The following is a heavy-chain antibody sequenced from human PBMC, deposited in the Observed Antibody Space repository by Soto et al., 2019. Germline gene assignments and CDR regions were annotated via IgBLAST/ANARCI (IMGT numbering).Heavy chain of an antibody. Sequence: ASVKVSCKASGYTFTSYGSSWVRQDTGQGLEWMGWISAYNGNTNYAQKLQGRVTMTTDTSTSTAYMELRSLRSDDTAVYYCARVTLASFTVSYYYYYYMDVWGKGTTVTVSS. V-gene: IGHV1-18*01. D-gene: IGHD4-17*01. CDR2: ISAYNGNT. CDR3: ARVTLASFTVSYYYYYYMDV. J-gene: IGHJ6*03. CDR1: GYTFTSYG.